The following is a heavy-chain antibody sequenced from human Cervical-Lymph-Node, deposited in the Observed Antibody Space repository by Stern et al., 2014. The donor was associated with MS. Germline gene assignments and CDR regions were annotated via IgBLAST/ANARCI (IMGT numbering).Heavy chain of an antibody. V-gene: IGHV2-70*04. CDR1: GFSLVTSGVR. D-gene: IGHD3-3*01. Sequence: QVTLRESGPALVKPTQTLTLTCTFSGFSLVTSGVRVSWIRQPPGKALEWLARIDWDDKKFYKTSLMTRLTISKDTSKNQVVLTMTNVDPVDTATYYCARMMGSGYRHYFDYWGQGTPVTVS. CDR3: ARMMGSGYRHYFDY. CDR2: IDWDDKK. J-gene: IGHJ4*02.